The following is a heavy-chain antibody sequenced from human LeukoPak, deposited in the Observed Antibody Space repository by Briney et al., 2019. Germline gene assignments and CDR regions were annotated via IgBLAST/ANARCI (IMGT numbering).Heavy chain of an antibody. CDR1: GGSISSGDYY. CDR2: IYYRGSP. CDR3: ARERTYSFDY. V-gene: IGHV4-30-4*01. J-gene: IGHJ4*02. Sequence: PSQTLSLTCTVSGGSISSGDYYWSWIRQPPGQGLEWFGYIYYRGSPYYNPSRKSRVIISVDTSKNQSSMKLSSMPAADTAVYYCARERTYSFDYWGQGTHVTVSS.